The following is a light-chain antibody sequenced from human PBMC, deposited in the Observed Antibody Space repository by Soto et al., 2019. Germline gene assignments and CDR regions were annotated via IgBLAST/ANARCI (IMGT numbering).Light chain of an antibody. CDR2: EVS. Sequence: QSALTQPASVSGSPGQSVTISCTGTNSDVGGYNYVSWYQQHPGKAPKLIIYEVSNRPSGVSNRFSGSKSGNTASLTISGLQAEDDADYYCSSSTSSSTRVFGGGTKLTVL. CDR3: SSSTSSSTRV. J-gene: IGLJ2*01. CDR1: NSDVGGYNY. V-gene: IGLV2-14*01.